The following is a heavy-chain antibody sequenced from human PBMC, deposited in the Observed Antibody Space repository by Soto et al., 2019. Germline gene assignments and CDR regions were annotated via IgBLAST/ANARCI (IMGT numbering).Heavy chain of an antibody. CDR1: GGSITSGNW. CDR3: ARHFDVDPSLDQYYFDL. J-gene: IGHJ2*01. CDR2: VYHSGST. D-gene: IGHD3-9*01. V-gene: IGHV4-4*02. Sequence: QVQLQESGPGLVKPSGTLSLTCAVSGGSITSGNWWSWVRQPPGRGLEWIGEVYHSGSTNHNPSLKSRVTISGDKSKNQISLRLSSVTAADTAVYYCARHFDVDPSLDQYYFDLWGRGALVTVSS.